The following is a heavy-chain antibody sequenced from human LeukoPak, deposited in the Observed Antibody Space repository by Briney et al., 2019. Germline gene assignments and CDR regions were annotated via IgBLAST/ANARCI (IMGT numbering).Heavy chain of an antibody. CDR3: ARAVATGVNWFDP. V-gene: IGHV3-7*01. Sequence: GGSLRLSCAASGFTFSSYWMSWVRQAPGKGLEWVANIKHDGSEKYYVDSVKGRFTISRDNAKNSLYLQMNSLRAEDTAVYYCARAVATGVNWFDPWGQGTLVTVSS. D-gene: IGHD5-12*01. CDR2: IKHDGSEK. J-gene: IGHJ5*02. CDR1: GFTFSSYW.